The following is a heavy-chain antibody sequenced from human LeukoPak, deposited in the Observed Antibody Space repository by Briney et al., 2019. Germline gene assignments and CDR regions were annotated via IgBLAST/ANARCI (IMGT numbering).Heavy chain of an antibody. D-gene: IGHD4-23*01. V-gene: IGHV3-21*01. CDR3: ARPNTDHYGGDFDY. CDR2: ISRSSRSATYM. J-gene: IGHJ4*02. CDR1: GFTFSSYS. Sequence: PGGSLRLSCAAAGFTFSSYSMNWVRQAPGKGLEWVSSISRSSRSATYMYYADSVKGRFTISRDDAKNSLYLQMSSLRAEDTAVYYCARPNTDHYGGDFDYWGQGTLVTVSS.